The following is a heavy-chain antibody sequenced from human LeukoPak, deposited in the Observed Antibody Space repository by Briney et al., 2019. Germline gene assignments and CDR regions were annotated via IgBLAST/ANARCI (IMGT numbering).Heavy chain of an antibody. V-gene: IGHV3-21*01. CDR1: GFTFSSYS. Sequence: PGGSLRLSCAASGFTFSSYSMNWVRQAPGKGLEWVSSISSSSSYIYYADSVKGRFTISRDNAKNSLYLQMNSLRAEDTAVYYCARAKSAIRDDYGDHDAFDIWGQGTMVTVSS. J-gene: IGHJ3*02. CDR3: ARAKSAIRDDYGDHDAFDI. CDR2: ISSSSSYI. D-gene: IGHD4-17*01.